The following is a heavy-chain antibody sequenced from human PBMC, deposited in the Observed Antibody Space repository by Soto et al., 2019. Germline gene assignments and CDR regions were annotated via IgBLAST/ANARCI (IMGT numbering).Heavy chain of an antibody. D-gene: IGHD2-21*02. CDR3: ARLLAYCGGDCYSKYYGMDV. CDR1: GYTFTSYY. J-gene: IGHJ6*02. Sequence: RASVKVSCKASGYTFTSYYMHWVRQAPGQGLEWMGIINPSGGSTSYAQKFQGRVTMTRDTSTSTVYMELSSLRSEDTAVYYCARLLAYCGGDCYSKYYGMDVWGQGTTVTVSS. V-gene: IGHV1-46*01. CDR2: INPSGGST.